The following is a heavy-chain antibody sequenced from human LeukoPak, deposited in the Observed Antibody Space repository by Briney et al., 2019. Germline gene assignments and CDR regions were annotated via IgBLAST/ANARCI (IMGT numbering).Heavy chain of an antibody. J-gene: IGHJ4*02. CDR1: GGSISSGGYS. CDR3: ARDQVAAGYFDY. CDR2: IYHSGST. Sequence: SETLSLTCAVSGGSISSGGYSWSWIRQPPGKGLEWIGYIYHSGSTYYNPSLQSRVTISVDRSKNQFSLKLSSVTAADTAVYYCARDQVAAGYFDYWGQGTLVTVSS. D-gene: IGHD6-13*01. V-gene: IGHV4-30-2*01.